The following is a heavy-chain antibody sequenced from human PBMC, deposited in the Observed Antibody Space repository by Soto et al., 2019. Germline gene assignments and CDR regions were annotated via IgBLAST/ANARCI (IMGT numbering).Heavy chain of an antibody. CDR1: GGSFSGYY. CDR2: INHSGST. D-gene: IGHD5-18*01. CDR3: ARGEYSYGYRVRYYYGMDV. J-gene: IGHJ6*02. Sequence: PSETLSLTCAVYGGSFSGYYWSWIRQPPGKGLEWIGEINHSGSTNYNPSLKSRVTISVDTSKNQFSLKLSSVTAADTAVYYCARGEYSYGYRVRYYYGMDVWGQGTTVT. V-gene: IGHV4-34*01.